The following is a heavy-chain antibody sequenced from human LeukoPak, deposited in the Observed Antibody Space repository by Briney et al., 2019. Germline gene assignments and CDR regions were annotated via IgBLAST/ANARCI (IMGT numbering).Heavy chain of an antibody. CDR2: ISWNSGSI. CDR1: GFTFDDYA. J-gene: IGHJ4*02. Sequence: PGGSLRLSCAASGFTFDDYAMPWVRQAPGKGLEWVSGISWNSGSIGYADSVKGRFTISRDNAKNSLYLQMNSLRAEDTALYYCAKDIGGRYFDWLLFYWGQGTLVTVSS. D-gene: IGHD3-9*01. V-gene: IGHV3-9*01. CDR3: AKDIGGRYFDWLLFY.